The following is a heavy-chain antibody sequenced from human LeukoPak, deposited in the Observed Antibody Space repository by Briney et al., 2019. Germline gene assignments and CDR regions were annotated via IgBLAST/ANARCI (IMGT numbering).Heavy chain of an antibody. J-gene: IGHJ3*02. D-gene: IGHD3-10*01. Sequence: SETLSLTCTVSGGSISSGGYYWSWIRQHPGKGLEWIGYIYYSGSTYYNPSLKSRVTISVDTSKNQFSLKLSSVTAADTAVYYCARELQGAFDIRGQGTMVTVSS. CDR2: IYYSGST. V-gene: IGHV4-31*03. CDR1: GGSISSGGYY. CDR3: ARELQGAFDI.